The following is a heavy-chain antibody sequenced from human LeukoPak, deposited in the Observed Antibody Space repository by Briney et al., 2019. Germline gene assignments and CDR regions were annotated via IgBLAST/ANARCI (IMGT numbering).Heavy chain of an antibody. D-gene: IGHD3-10*01. Sequence: SETLSLTCTVSGGSLSSSSYYWGWLRQPPGTGLEWIGSISYSGSTYYNPSLKSRVTISVDTSKNQFSLKLNSVTAADTAVYYCARGYYDSGSYYHDYWGQGTLVTVSS. CDR1: GGSLSSSSYY. V-gene: IGHV4-39*07. CDR3: ARGYYDSGSYYHDY. CDR2: ISYSGST. J-gene: IGHJ4*02.